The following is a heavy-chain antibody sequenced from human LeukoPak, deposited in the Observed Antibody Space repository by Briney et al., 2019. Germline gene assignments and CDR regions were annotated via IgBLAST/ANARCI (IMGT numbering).Heavy chain of an antibody. CDR3: TRHVYDPDAFDV. J-gene: IGHJ3*01. Sequence: GGSLRLSCAASGFTFSGSAMHWVRQASGKGLEWVGRIRGKANSYATAYAASVKGRFTISRDDSKNTAYLQMNSLKTEDTAVYYCTRHVYDPDAFDVWGQGTMVTVSS. V-gene: IGHV3-73*01. CDR2: IRGKANSYAT. D-gene: IGHD2/OR15-2a*01. CDR1: GFTFSGSA.